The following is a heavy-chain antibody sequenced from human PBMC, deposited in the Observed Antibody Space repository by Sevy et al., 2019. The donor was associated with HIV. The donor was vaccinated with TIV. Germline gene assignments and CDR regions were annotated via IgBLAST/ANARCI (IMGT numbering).Heavy chain of an antibody. D-gene: IGHD6-13*01. CDR2: ISYDGTDK. J-gene: IGHJ4*02. CDR3: ARDGITNSWYRRYYFDY. CDR1: GFTFTTYA. V-gene: IGHV3-30*04. Sequence: GGSLRLSCAASGFTFTTYAMHWVRQAPGKGLDWVAFISYDGTDKYYADSVKGRFTISRDSSKNTLSLQMNSLRAEDTAVYYCARDGITNSWYRRYYFDYWGQGTLVTVSS.